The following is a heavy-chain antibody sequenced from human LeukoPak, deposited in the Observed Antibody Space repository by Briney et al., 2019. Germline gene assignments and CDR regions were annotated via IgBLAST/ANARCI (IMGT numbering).Heavy chain of an antibody. V-gene: IGHV3-49*04. CDR3: TTGYKAVTTHFVY. D-gene: IGHD4-17*01. Sequence: GGSLRLSCTASGFTFGDYAMSWVRQAPGKGLEWVGFIRSKAYGGTTEYAASVKGRFTISRDDSKSIAYLQMNSLKTEDTAVYYCTTGYKAVTTHFVYWGQGTLVTVSS. CDR1: GFTFGDYA. CDR2: IRSKAYGGTT. J-gene: IGHJ4*02.